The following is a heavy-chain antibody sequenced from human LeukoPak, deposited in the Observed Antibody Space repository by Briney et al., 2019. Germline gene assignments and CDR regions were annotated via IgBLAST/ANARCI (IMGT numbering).Heavy chain of an antibody. CDR1: GYTFTGYY. Sequence: GASVKVSCKASGYTFTGYYMHWVRQAPGQGLEWMGWINPNSGGTSYAQKFQGRVTMTRDTSISTAYMEPSRLRSDDTAVYYCARDTAMVTYWFDPWGQGTLVTVSS. CDR3: ARDTAMVTYWFDP. J-gene: IGHJ5*02. CDR2: INPNSGGT. V-gene: IGHV1-2*02. D-gene: IGHD5-18*01.